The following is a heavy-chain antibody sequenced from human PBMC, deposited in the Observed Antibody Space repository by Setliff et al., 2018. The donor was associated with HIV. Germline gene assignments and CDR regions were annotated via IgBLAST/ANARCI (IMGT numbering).Heavy chain of an antibody. D-gene: IGHD3-3*01. Sequence: GGSLRLSCAASGFTFSSYSMNWVRQAPGKGLEWVSSISSSSSYIYYADSVKGRFTISRDNSKNTLYLQMNSLTAEDTAVYYCARDVSWRVRTYIDYWGQGALVTVSS. CDR1: GFTFSSYS. CDR2: ISSSSSYI. CDR3: ARDVSWRVRTYIDY. V-gene: IGHV3-21*01. J-gene: IGHJ4*02.